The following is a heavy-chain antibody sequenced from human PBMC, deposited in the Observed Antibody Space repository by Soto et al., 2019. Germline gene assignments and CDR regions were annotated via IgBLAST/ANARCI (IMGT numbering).Heavy chain of an antibody. CDR1: GGSITGGGYY. CDR3: ARGGRKWGYKGPTPYYFDY. D-gene: IGHD1-26*01. CDR2: MYYSGST. V-gene: IGHV4-31*03. J-gene: IGHJ4*02. Sequence: SETLSLTCTVSGGSITGGGYYWSWLRQHPGKGLEWIGYMYYSGSTYYNPSLKSRVTISVETSKNQFSLKLSSVTAADTAGYYCARGGRKWGYKGPTPYYFDYWGQGTLVTVS.